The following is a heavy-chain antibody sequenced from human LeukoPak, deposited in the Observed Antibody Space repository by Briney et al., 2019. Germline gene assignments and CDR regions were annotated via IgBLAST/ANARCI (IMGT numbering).Heavy chain of an antibody. J-gene: IGHJ5*02. CDR2: INPNSGGT. Sequence: ASVKVSCKASGYIFTDYYMHWVRQAPGQELGWMGRINPNSGGTNYAQKFQGRVTMTRDTSISTAYTELSSLRSEDTAVFYCARDSPDRYCSSTSCPPKGWFDPWGQGTLVTVSS. V-gene: IGHV1/OR15-1*02. D-gene: IGHD2-2*01. CDR3: ARDSPDRYCSSTSCPPKGWFDP. CDR1: GYIFTDYY.